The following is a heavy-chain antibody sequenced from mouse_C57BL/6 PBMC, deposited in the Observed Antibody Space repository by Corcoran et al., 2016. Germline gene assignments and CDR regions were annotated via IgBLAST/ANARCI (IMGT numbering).Heavy chain of an antibody. CDR3: PRTATTVVEDY. CDR1: GYTFTTYG. Sequence: QIQLVQSGPELKKPGATVKISCQASGYTFTTYGMSWVKQAPGKGLKWKGWINTYSGVPTYADDFKGRFAFYLETSANTAYLQINNLKNEETATYCCPRTATTVVEDYWGQGTTLTVSS. J-gene: IGHJ2*01. CDR2: INTYSGVP. V-gene: IGHV9-3*01. D-gene: IGHD1-1*01.